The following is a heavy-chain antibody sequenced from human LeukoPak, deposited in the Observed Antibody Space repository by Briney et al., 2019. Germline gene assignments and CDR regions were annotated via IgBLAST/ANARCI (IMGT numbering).Heavy chain of an antibody. CDR1: GFTFDDYA. J-gene: IGHJ2*01. CDR2: ISWNSGHR. Sequence: GGSLRLSCAASGFTFDDYAMHWVRQAPGKGLEWVSGISWNSGHRGYADSVKGRFTISRDNAKNSLYLRMNSLRAEDTALYYCAKDRRPTVSGGYFDLWGRGTLVIVSS. V-gene: IGHV3-9*01. D-gene: IGHD3-10*01. CDR3: AKDRRPTVSGGYFDL.